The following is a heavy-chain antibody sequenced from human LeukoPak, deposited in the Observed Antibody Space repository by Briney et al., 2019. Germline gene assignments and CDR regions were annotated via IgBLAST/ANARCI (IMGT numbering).Heavy chain of an antibody. V-gene: IGHV1-2*02. CDR1: GYTFTGYY. J-gene: IGHJ3*02. D-gene: IGHD1-1*01. CDR3: ARPLKRPGAFDI. CDR2: INPNSGGT. Sequence: ASVKVSCKASGYTFTGYYMHWVRQAPGQGLGWMGWINPNSGGTNYAQKFQGRVTMTRDTSISTAYMELSRLRSDDTAVYYCARPLKRPGAFDIWGQGTMVTVSS.